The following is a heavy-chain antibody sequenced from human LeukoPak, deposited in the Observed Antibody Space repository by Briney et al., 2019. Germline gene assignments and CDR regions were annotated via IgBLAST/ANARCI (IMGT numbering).Heavy chain of an antibody. CDR3: ARVMGPQVDTAMVSEYMDV. CDR2: ISSSSSYI. V-gene: IGHV3-21*01. J-gene: IGHJ6*03. Sequence: PGESLRLSCAASGFSFSTYNMNWVRQAPGKGLEWVSSISSSSSYIYYADSVKGRFTISRDNAKNSLYLQMNSLRAEDTAVYYCARVMGPQVDTAMVSEYMDVWGKGTTVTVSS. CDR1: GFSFSTYN. D-gene: IGHD5-18*01.